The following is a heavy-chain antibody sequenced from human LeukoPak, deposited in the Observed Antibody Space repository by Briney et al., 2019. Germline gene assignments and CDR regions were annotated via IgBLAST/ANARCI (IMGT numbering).Heavy chain of an antibody. CDR2: INPNSGGT. J-gene: IGHJ3*02. CDR3: ARGRSYDFWSGYSGPDAFDI. V-gene: IGHV1-2*02. CDR1: GYTFTGYY. D-gene: IGHD3-3*01. Sequence: ASVKVSCKASGYTFTGYYMHWVRQAPGQGLEWMGWINPNSGGTNYAQKFQGRVTMTRDTSISTAYMELSRLRSDDTAVYCCARGRSYDFWSGYSGPDAFDIWGQGTMVTVSS.